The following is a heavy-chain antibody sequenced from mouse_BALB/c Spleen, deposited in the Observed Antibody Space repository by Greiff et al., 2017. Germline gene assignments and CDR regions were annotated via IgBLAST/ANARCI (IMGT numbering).Heavy chain of an antibody. Sequence: EVMLVESGGGLVKPGGSLKLSCAASGFTFSSYAMSWVRQSPEKRLEWVAEISSGGSYTYYPDTVTGRFTISRDNAKNTLYLEMSSLRSEDTAMYYCARGDRFAYWGQGTLVTVSA. D-gene: IGHD3-3*01. J-gene: IGHJ3*01. CDR3: ARGDRFAY. V-gene: IGHV5-9-4*01. CDR1: GFTFSSYA. CDR2: ISSGGSYT.